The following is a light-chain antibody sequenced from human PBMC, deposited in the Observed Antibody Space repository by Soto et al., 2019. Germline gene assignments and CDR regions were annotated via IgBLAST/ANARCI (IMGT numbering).Light chain of an antibody. J-gene: IGKJ1*01. CDR2: AAS. CDR3: QQSYRSPPT. Sequence: DIQMTQSPSSLSASVEDGVIITCRASQSISNHLNWYQQKPGXAPKLLIFAASSLQSGVPSRFSGSRSGPDFTLTISSRQPEDFATYDCQQSYRSPPTFGQGTKVDIK. CDR1: QSISNH. V-gene: IGKV1-39*01.